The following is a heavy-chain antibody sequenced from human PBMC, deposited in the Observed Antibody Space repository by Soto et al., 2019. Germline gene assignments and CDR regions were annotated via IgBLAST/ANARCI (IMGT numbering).Heavy chain of an antibody. D-gene: IGHD3-3*01. CDR2: IYLDDDK. J-gene: IGHJ4*01. CDR3: AHRRIGVSQWNYGDFDY. Sequence: QITLKESGPTLVKPTQTLTLTCTFSGFSLSTSGVGVGWIRQPPGKALEGLVIIYLDDDKRYSPSLRSRRTIYKDTYKNQVVLIMTNVDPEDTATYFCAHRRIGVSQWNYGDFDYWGNGILVNVSS. CDR1: GFSLSTSGVG. V-gene: IGHV2-5*02.